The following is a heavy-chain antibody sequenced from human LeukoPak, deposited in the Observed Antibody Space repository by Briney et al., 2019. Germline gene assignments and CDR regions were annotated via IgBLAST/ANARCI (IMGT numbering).Heavy chain of an antibody. CDR1: GGTFSSYA. V-gene: IGHV1-69*05. CDR2: IIPIFGTA. D-gene: IGHD3-22*01. Sequence: PGSSVKVSCKASGGTFSSYAISWVRQAPGQGLEWMGGIIPIFGTANYAQKFQGRVTITTDESTSTAYMELSSLRSEDTAVYYCARDYYYDSSGYYHYFDYWGQGALVTVSS. CDR3: ARDYYYDSSGYYHYFDY. J-gene: IGHJ4*02.